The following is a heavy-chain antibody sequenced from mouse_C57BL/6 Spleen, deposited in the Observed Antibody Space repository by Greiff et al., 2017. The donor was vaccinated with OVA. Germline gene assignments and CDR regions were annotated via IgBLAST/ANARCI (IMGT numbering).Heavy chain of an antibody. V-gene: IGHV1-64*01. Sequence: QVHVKQSGAELVKPGASVKLSCKASGYTFTSYWMHWVKQRPGQGLEWIGMIHPNSGSTNYNEKFKSKATLTVDKSSSTAYMQLSSLTSEDSAVYYCARRDYYGSSPYAMDYWGQGTSVTVSS. D-gene: IGHD1-1*01. CDR3: ARRDYYGSSPYAMDY. CDR2: IHPNSGST. CDR1: GYTFTSYW. J-gene: IGHJ4*01.